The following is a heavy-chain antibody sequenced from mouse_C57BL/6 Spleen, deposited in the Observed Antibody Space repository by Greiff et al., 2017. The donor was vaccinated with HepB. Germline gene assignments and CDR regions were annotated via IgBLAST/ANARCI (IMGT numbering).Heavy chain of an antibody. CDR1: LYTFTSSF. CDR3: ARKSSITTVVAKSYFDY. V-gene: IGHV1-55*01. Sequence: QVHLHPPRSSLLHALASVKTSFPSSLYTFTSSFLPVVKHRPGQGLEWIGDIYPGSGSTNYNEKFKSKATLTVDTSSSTAYMQLSSLTSEDSAVYYCARKSSITTVVAKSYFDYWGQGTTLTVSS. J-gene: IGHJ2*01. CDR2: IYPGSGST. D-gene: IGHD1-1*01.